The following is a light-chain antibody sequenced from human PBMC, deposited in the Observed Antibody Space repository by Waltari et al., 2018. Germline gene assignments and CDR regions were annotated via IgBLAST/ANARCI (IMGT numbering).Light chain of an antibody. V-gene: IGKV4-1*01. J-gene: IGKJ3*01. CDR3: QQYHTSPFT. CDR2: WAS. CDR1: QSVFFSPKNKNF. Sequence: DIVMTQFPDSLAVSLGERATINCKSSQSVFFSPKNKNFLAWYQQKPGQPPKLLIYWASTRESGVPDRFTGSGSGTDFTLTISSLQAEDVAIYYCQQYHTSPFTFGPGTKVDI.